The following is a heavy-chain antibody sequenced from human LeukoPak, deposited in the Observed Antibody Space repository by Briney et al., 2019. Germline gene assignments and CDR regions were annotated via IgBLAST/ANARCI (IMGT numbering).Heavy chain of an antibody. CDR2: ISYDGSNK. D-gene: IGHD3-3*01. CDR3: AQDGATIFGVVSLGYYYYGMDV. CDR1: GFTFSSYA. J-gene: IGHJ6*02. Sequence: PGGSLRLSCAASGFTFSSYAMHWVRQAPGKGLEWVAVISYDGSNKYYADSVKGRFTISRDNSKNTLYLQMNSLRAEDTAVYYCAQDGATIFGVVSLGYYYYGMDVWGQGTTVTVSS. V-gene: IGHV3-30-3*02.